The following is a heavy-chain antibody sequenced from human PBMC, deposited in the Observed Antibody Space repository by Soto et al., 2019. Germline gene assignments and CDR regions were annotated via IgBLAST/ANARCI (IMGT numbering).Heavy chain of an antibody. CDR3: ARKEFWSGYSDY. V-gene: IGHV3-11*01. Sequence: QVQLVESGGGLVKPGGSLRRSCAASGFTFSDYYMSWIRQAPGKGLEWVSYISIDDSSIYYADSVKGRFTISRDNAKNSLYLQMNSLRAEDTAVYYCARKEFWSGYSDYWGPGTLVTVSS. J-gene: IGHJ4*02. CDR2: ISIDDSSI. D-gene: IGHD3-3*01. CDR1: GFTFSDYY.